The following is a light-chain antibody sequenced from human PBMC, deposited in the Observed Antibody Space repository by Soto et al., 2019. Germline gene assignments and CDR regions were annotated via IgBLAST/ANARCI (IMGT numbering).Light chain of an antibody. CDR2: GAS. Sequence: EIVLTQSPGTLSLSPGERVTLSCRASQSVSSSYLGWYQQKPGQAPRLLIYGASNRATGIPDRFSGSGSGTDFTLTINRLEPEDFAVYYCQRYGSSPPYAFGQGTKLEVK. V-gene: IGKV3-20*01. CDR3: QRYGSSPPYA. J-gene: IGKJ2*01. CDR1: QSVSSSY.